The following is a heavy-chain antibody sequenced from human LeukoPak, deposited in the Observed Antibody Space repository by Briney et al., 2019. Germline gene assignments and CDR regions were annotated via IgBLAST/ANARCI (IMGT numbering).Heavy chain of an antibody. D-gene: IGHD3-10*01. CDR2: IYYSGST. CDR1: GGSISSSSYY. V-gene: IGHV4-39*02. J-gene: IGHJ4*02. CDR3: ARDITMVRGVKGGY. Sequence: PSETLSLTCTVSGGSISSSSYYWGWIRQPPGKGLEWIGSIYYSGSTYYNPSPKSRVTISVDTSKNQFSLKLSSVTAADTAVYYCARDITMVRGVKGGYWGQGTLVTVSS.